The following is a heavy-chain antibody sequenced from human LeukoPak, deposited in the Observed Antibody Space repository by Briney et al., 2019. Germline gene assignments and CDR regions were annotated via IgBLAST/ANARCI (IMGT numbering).Heavy chain of an antibody. V-gene: IGHV3-23*01. CDR3: ARGSSGWEKGDAFDI. D-gene: IGHD6-19*01. J-gene: IGHJ3*02. CDR1: GLTFSSFG. Sequence: PGGSLRLSCAASGLTFSSFGMTWVRQAPGKGLEWVSAISGSAVSTFYADSVKGRFTISRDNAKNTLYLQMNSLRAEDTAVYYCARGSSGWEKGDAFDIWGQGTMVTVSS. CDR2: ISGSAVST.